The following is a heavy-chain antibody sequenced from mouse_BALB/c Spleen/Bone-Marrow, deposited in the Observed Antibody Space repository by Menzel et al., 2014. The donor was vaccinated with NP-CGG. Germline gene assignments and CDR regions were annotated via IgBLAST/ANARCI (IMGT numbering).Heavy chain of an antibody. D-gene: IGHD3-2*02. V-gene: IGHV2-6-4*01. CDR2: IWGGGST. CDR1: GLSLSRYS. CDR3: ARNSGTWGFDY. Sequence: VKLMESGPGLVAPSQSLSITCTVSGLSLSRYSVHWFRQPPGKGLEWLGMIWGGGSTDYNSALKSGLSISKDNSKSQVFLKMNSLQTDDTAMYYCARNSGTWGFDYWGQGTTLTVSS. J-gene: IGHJ2*01.